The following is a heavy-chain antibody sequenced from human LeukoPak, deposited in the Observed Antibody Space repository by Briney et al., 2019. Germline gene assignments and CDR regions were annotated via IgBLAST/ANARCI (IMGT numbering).Heavy chain of an antibody. CDR1: GFTFDDYA. CDR2: ISWNSDSI. J-gene: IGHJ4*02. Sequence: GGSLRLSCAASGFTFDDYAMHWVRQAPGKGLEWVSGISWNSDSIGYADSVKGRFTISRDNDKNSLYLQMNSLRAEDTALYYCAKALNSGGSYCGGDCYSFDYWGQGTLVTVSS. CDR3: AKALNSGGSYCGGDCYSFDY. V-gene: IGHV3-9*01. D-gene: IGHD2-21*02.